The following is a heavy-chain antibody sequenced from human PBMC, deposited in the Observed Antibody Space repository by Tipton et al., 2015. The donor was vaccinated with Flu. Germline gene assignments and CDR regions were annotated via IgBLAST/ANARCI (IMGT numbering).Heavy chain of an antibody. D-gene: IGHD2-21*01. CDR3: ARVLLGLDY. CDR1: GFTFSSYA. CDR2: ISYDGSNK. V-gene: IGHV3-30*01. J-gene: IGHJ4*02. Sequence: SLRLSCAASGFTFSSYAMHWVRQAPGKGLEWVAVISYDGSNKYYADSVRGRFTISRDNSKNTLYLQMNSLRAEDTAVYYCARVLLGLDYWGQGTLVTVSS.